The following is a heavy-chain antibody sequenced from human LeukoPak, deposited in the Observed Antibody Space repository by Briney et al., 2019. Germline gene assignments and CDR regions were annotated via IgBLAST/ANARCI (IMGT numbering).Heavy chain of an antibody. V-gene: IGHV3-7*01. CDR2: INHDATEK. CDR1: GFSFDSYW. Sequence: GVSLRLSCVAPGFSFDSYWMNWVRQAPGRGLEWVANINHDATEKYYVDSVKGRFTISRDNAKNSLYLQMNSLRAEDTAVYYCAELGITMIGGVWGKGTTVTISS. J-gene: IGHJ6*04. D-gene: IGHD3-10*02. CDR3: AELGITMIGGV.